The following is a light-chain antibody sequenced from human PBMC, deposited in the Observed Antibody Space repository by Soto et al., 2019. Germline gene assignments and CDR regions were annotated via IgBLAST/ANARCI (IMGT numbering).Light chain of an antibody. V-gene: IGKV1-5*01. CDR1: QSISTW. Sequence: DIQMTQSPSTLPASVGDSVTITCRASQSISTWLAWYQQKPGKAPKLLIYDASSLEGGVPSRFSGSGSGTEFTLTISGLQPDDFATYYCQQYNSFSWTFGQGTRREIK. J-gene: IGKJ5*01. CDR3: QQYNSFSWT. CDR2: DAS.